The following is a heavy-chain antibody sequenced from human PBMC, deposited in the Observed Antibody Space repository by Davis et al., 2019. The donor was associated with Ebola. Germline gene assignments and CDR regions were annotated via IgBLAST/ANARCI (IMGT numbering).Heavy chain of an antibody. D-gene: IGHD6-13*01. CDR2: ISYDGRT. Sequence: MPSETLSLTCTVSGGSIGTTDFYWGWVRQPPGKGLEWIGSISYDGRTYASASLKSLVSMSVDMSRNQFSLKLNSVTAADTALYYCTTRGRSSNWAYDYWGQGTLVTVSS. CDR3: TTRGRSSNWAYDY. V-gene: IGHV4-39*01. CDR1: GGSIGTTDFY. J-gene: IGHJ4*02.